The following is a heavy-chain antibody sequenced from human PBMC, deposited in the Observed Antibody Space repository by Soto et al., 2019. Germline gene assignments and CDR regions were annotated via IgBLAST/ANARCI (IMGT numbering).Heavy chain of an antibody. CDR2: ISAYNGKT. V-gene: IGHV1-18*01. D-gene: IGHD6-19*01. Sequence: ASVNVSCKASGYTFSNYGISWVRQAPGQGLEWMGWISAYNGKTNYAQKLQGRVTMTTDTSTSTAYMELRSLRSDDTAVYYCAGPIAVASEPGDYWGQGSLVTVSS. J-gene: IGHJ4*02. CDR1: GYTFSNYG. CDR3: AGPIAVASEPGDY.